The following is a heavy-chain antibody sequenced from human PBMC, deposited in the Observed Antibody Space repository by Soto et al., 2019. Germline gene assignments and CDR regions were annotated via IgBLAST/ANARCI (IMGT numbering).Heavy chain of an antibody. CDR2: IYSGGST. J-gene: IGHJ6*03. V-gene: IGHV3-66*01. CDR1: GFTVSSNY. D-gene: IGHD2-15*01. CDR3: ARVYDFSCGSCYFPYYYYYYYMDV. Sequence: GGSLRLSCAASGFTVSSNYMSWVRQAPGKGLEWVSVIYSGGSTYYADPVKGRFIISRDNSKNTLYLQMNSLRAEDTALYYCARVYDFSCGSCYFPYYYYYYYMDVWGKGTTVTVSS.